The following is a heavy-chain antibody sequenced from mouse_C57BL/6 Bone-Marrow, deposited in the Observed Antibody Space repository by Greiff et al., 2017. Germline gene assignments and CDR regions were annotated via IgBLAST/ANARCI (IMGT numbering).Heavy chain of an antibody. CDR1: GFTFSSYA. D-gene: IGHD2-3*01. Sequence: DVQLVESGGGLVKPGGSLKLSCAASGFTFSSYAMSWVRQTPEKRLEWVATISDGGSYTYYPENVKGRFTISRDNAKNNLYLQMSHLKSEDTAIYYCARVMGPWFAYWGQGTLVTVSA. V-gene: IGHV5-4*01. J-gene: IGHJ3*01. CDR3: ARVMGPWFAY. CDR2: ISDGGSYT.